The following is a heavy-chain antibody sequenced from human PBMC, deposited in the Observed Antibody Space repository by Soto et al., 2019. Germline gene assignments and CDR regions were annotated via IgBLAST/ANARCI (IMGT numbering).Heavy chain of an antibody. J-gene: IGHJ6*02. D-gene: IGHD3-10*01. Sequence: ASVEVSCKASGGTFSCYAISWVRQMPGKGLEWMGIIYPGDSDTRYSPSFQGQVTISADKSISTAYLQWSSLKASDSAMYYCARLDGFTPQNMDVWGQGTTVTVSS. CDR3: ARLDGFTPQNMDV. V-gene: IGHV5-51*01. CDR2: IYPGDSDT. CDR1: GGTFSCYA.